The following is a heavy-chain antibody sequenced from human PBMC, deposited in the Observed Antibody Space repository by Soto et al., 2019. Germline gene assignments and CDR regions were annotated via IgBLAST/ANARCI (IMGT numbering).Heavy chain of an antibody. CDR3: ARDPSEGRVGNWFES. CDR2: ISSSTSYV. V-gene: IGHV3-21*06. Sequence: EVHLVESGGGLVKPGGSLRLSCAASGFTFSSYGMNWLGRAPGKGLEGVASISSSTSYVYYADSVKGRFSTSRDNAKNILYLEMYALRSEDTAVYYCARDPSEGRVGNWFESWGQGTLVTVSS. J-gene: IGHJ5*01. D-gene: IGHD2-2*01. CDR1: GFTFSSYG.